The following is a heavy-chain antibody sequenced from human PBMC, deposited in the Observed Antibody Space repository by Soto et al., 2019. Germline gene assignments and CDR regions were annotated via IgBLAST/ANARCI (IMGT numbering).Heavy chain of an antibody. J-gene: IGHJ4*02. Sequence: GGSLRFSCAASGFTFSSYGMHWVRQAPGKGLEWVAVISYDGSNKYYADSVKGRFTISRDNSKNTLYLQMNSLRAEDTAVYYCAKVRPICTNGVCYRAYFDYWCQGTLVTVSS. CDR2: ISYDGSNK. V-gene: IGHV3-30*18. D-gene: IGHD2-8*01. CDR1: GFTFSSYG. CDR3: AKVRPICTNGVCYRAYFDY.